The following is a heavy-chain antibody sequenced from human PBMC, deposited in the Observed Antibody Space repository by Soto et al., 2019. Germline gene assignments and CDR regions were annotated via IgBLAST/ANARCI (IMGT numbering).Heavy chain of an antibody. CDR1: GLTFTNTW. CDR2: IKSNTDGGTT. CDR3: TTVATTFGVIIKGMDV. Sequence: EVQLVESGGGLVKPGGSLRLSCAVSGLTFTNTWLTWVRQAPGRGLEWVGLIKSNTDGGTTDYAAPVKDRFSISRDDSKNTLYLQLNSLKTEDTAVYYCTTVATTFGVIIKGMDVWGQGTTVTVSS. V-gene: IGHV3-15*01. D-gene: IGHD3-3*01. J-gene: IGHJ6*02.